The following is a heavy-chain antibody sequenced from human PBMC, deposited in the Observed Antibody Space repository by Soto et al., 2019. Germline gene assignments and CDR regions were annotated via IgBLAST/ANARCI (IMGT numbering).Heavy chain of an antibody. V-gene: IGHV1-69*02. CDR1: GGTFSSYT. D-gene: IGHD2-15*01. Sequence: QVQLVQSGAEVKKPGSSVKVSCKASGGTFSSYTISWVRQAPGQGLEWMGRIIPILGIANYAQKFQGRVTITADKSTSTAYMELSSLRSEDTAVYYCARCSCGSCQGDYWGQGTLVTVSS. CDR2: IIPILGIA. J-gene: IGHJ4*02. CDR3: ARCSCGSCQGDY.